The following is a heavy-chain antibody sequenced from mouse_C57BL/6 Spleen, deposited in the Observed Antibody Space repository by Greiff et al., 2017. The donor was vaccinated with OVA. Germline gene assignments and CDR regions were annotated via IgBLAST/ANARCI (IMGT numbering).Heavy chain of an antibody. CDR3: ARGGSGDSSGYYFDY. CDR2: IHPNSGST. CDR1: GYTFTSYW. Sequence: QVQLQQPGAELVKPGASVKLSCKASGYTFTSYWMHWVKQRPGQGLEWIGMIHPNSGSTNYNEKFKSKATLTVDKSSSTAYMQLSSLTSEDSAVYYCARGGSGDSSGYYFDYWGQGTTLTVSS. D-gene: IGHD3-2*02. V-gene: IGHV1-64*01. J-gene: IGHJ2*01.